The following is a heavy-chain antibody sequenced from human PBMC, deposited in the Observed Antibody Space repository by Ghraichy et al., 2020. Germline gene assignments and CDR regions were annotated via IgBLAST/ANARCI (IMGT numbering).Heavy chain of an antibody. Sequence: GGSLRLSCAASGFTHSDYGMSWVRQAPGKGLEWVSGFSGAGGNTYYPDSVKGRFTISRDTPKNMLYLQMNSLRVEDTAIYFCANDIGQTSCWVDHWGQGTQVTVSS. CDR3: ANDIGQTSCWVDH. CDR1: GFTHSDYG. V-gene: IGHV3-23*01. CDR2: FSGAGGNT. J-gene: IGHJ4*02. D-gene: IGHD6-19*01.